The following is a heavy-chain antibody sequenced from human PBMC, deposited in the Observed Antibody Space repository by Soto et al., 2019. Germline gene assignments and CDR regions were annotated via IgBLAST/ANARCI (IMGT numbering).Heavy chain of an antibody. V-gene: IGHV3-53*02. J-gene: IGHJ6*02. D-gene: IGHD2-21*01. Sequence: ELQLVETGGGLIQTGGSLRLSCAASGFSISSNYIAWVRQPPGKGLEWVSTTFSGGNTEYAASVKGRCSISRDNYKNTLYLQMDNLRVEDTAVYYCARKPPSAIQGWAFGMDVRGQGTTVSVPS. CDR3: ARKPPSAIQGWAFGMDV. CDR1: GFSISSNY. CDR2: TFSGGNT.